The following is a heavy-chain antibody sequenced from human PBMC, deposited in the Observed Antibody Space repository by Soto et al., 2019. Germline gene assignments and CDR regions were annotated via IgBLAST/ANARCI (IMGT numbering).Heavy chain of an antibody. CDR3: AKDSKVWSYYYYYGMDV. CDR2: ISYDGSNK. CDR1: GFTFSDYF. J-gene: IGHJ6*02. D-gene: IGHD3-10*01. Sequence: GGSLRLSCAASGFTFSDYFMAWIRQAPGKGLEWVAVISYDGSNKYYADSVKGRFTISRDNSKNTLYLQMNSLRAEDTAVYYCAKDSKVWSYYYYYGMDVWGQGTTVTVSS. V-gene: IGHV3-30*18.